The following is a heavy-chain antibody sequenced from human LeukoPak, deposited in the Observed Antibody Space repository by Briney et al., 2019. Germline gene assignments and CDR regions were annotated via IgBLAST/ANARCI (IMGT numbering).Heavy chain of an antibody. CDR1: KFTFSHFG. D-gene: IGHD4-11*01. V-gene: IGHV3-33*06. CDR2: IWNDGSSQ. CDR3: AKDAQRGFDYSNSLEN. Sequence: GMSLRLSCVASKFTFSHFGMHWVRQAPGKGLEWVAVIWNDGSSQYYADSVKGRFTVSRDNSQNTVYLQMNSLGPEDTAVYYCAKDAQRGFDYSNSLENWGQGTLVTVSS. J-gene: IGHJ4*02.